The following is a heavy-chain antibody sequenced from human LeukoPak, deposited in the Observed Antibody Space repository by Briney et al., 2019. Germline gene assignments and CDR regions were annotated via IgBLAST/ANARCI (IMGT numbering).Heavy chain of an antibody. CDR1: GGTFSSYA. CDR3: ARDRIYCSGGSCYSCWFDP. CDR2: IIPIFGTA. D-gene: IGHD2-15*01. V-gene: IGHV1-69*13. Sequence: SVKVSCKASGGTFSSYAVSWVRQAPGQGLEWMGGIIPIFGTANYAQKFQGRVTITADESTSTAYMELSSLRSEDTAVYYCARDRIYCSGGSCYSCWFDPWGQGTLVTVSS. J-gene: IGHJ5*02.